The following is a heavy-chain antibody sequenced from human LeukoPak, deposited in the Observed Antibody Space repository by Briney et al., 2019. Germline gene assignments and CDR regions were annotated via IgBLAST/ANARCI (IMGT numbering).Heavy chain of an antibody. V-gene: IGHV3-30*02. D-gene: IGHD2-8*01. CDR2: IQYDGSNE. CDR3: AKDRCSNGIGCYYYYMDV. CDR1: GFTFSSYW. J-gene: IGHJ6*03. Sequence: GGSLRLSCAASGFTFSSYWMSWVRQAPGKGLEWVAYIQYDGSNEQYADSVKGRFSISRDSSKNILYLQLNSLRAEDTAVHYCAKDRCSNGIGCYYYYMDVWGKGTTVTISS.